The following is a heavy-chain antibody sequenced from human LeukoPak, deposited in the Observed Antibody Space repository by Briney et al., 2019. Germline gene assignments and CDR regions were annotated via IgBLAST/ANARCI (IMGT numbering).Heavy chain of an antibody. Sequence: ESGPTLVKPTQTLTLTCTFSGFSLTTSGVGVGWIRQPPGKALEWLALIYWNDHKPYSPGLRSRLTVTKDTSKNQVVLTMTNMDPVDTATYYCAHSYDTGGNYYSRFDYWGQGTLVTVSS. D-gene: IGHD3-22*01. CDR2: IYWNDHK. CDR1: GFSLTTSGVG. J-gene: IGHJ4*02. CDR3: AHSYDTGGNYYSRFDY. V-gene: IGHV2-5*01.